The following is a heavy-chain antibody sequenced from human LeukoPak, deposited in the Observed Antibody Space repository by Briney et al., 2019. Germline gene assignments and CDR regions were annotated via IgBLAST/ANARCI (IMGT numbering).Heavy chain of an antibody. J-gene: IGHJ4*02. D-gene: IGHD5-24*01. CDR2: ISSDGTSP. Sequence: GGSLRLSCVASGFTFSSYWMYWVRQAPGKGLVWVSRISSDGTSPSYADSVKGRFTLSRDNAKNTVYLQMNSLRAEDTALYYCARSREPGRDGDYWGQGTLVTVSS. V-gene: IGHV3-74*01. CDR1: GFTFSSYW. CDR3: ARSREPGRDGDY.